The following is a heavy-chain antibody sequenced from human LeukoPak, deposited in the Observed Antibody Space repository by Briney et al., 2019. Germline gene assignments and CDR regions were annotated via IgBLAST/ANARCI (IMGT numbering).Heavy chain of an antibody. J-gene: IGHJ4*02. CDR3: TTGSHYDILTGYSERSY. D-gene: IGHD3-9*01. CDR1: GFTFSSYA. V-gene: IGHV3-23*01. CDR2: ISGSGGST. Sequence: GGSLRLSCAASGFTFSSYAMSWVRQAPGKGLEWVSAISGSGGSTYYADSVKGRFTISRDNSKNTLYLQVNSLKTEDTAVYYCTTGSHYDILTGYSERSYWGQGTLVTVSS.